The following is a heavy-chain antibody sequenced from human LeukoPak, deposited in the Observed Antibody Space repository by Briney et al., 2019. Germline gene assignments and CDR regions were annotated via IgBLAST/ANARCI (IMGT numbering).Heavy chain of an antibody. CDR2: ISYDGSIK. V-gene: IGHV3-30-3*01. Sequence: GGSLRLSCAASGFTFSTYAMHWVRQAPGKGLEWVAVISYDGSIKYYADSVKGRSTISRDNSKNTLYLQMNSLRDEDTAVYYCTRDRSVSRFDYWGQGTLVTVSS. D-gene: IGHD3-16*02. J-gene: IGHJ4*02. CDR3: TRDRSVSRFDY. CDR1: GFTFSTYA.